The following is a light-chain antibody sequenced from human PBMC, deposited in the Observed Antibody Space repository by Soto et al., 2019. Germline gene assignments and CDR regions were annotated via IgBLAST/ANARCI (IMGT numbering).Light chain of an antibody. V-gene: IGLV1-44*01. Sequence: QSALTQPTSAYGTPWQRVTISCSGSSSNIGTNSVHWDQHRPETAPKLLIYNNSQRPSGVPDRFSGSESNTSASLAIGRLQSEDVADYYCAAWDDGLTGRFVFGTGSKVTAL. J-gene: IGLJ1*01. CDR1: SSNIGTNS. CDR3: AAWDDGLTGRFV. CDR2: NNS.